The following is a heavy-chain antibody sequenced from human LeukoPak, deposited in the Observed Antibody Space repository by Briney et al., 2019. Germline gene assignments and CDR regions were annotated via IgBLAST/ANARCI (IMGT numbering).Heavy chain of an antibody. V-gene: IGHV3-23*01. CDR2: ISGSGGST. Sequence: GASLRLSCAASGFTFSSYAMSWVRQAPGKGLEWVPAISGSGGSTYYADSVKGRFTISRDNSKNTLYLQMNSLRAEDTAVYYCAKRRIAVAALDYWGQGTQVTVSS. D-gene: IGHD6-19*01. CDR3: AKRRIAVAALDY. J-gene: IGHJ4*02. CDR1: GFTFSSYA.